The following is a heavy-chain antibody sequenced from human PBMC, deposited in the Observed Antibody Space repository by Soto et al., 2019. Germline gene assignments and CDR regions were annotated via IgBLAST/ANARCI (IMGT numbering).Heavy chain of an antibody. CDR3: ANDHWGSY. CDR1: GCTFSNAW. Sequence: GSLILSCAASGCTFSNAWMSWVRQAPGKGLEWVGRIKSKTDGGTTDYAAPVKGRFTISRDDSKNKLYLQMNSLRAEDTALYYCANDHWGSYSGQGTLVTVSS. CDR2: IKSKTDGGTT. D-gene: IGHD3-16*01. V-gene: IGHV3-15*01. J-gene: IGHJ4*02.